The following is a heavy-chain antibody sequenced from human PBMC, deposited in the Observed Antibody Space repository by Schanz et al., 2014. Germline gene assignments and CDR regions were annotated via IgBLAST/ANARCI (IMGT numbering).Heavy chain of an antibody. D-gene: IGHD4-17*01. J-gene: IGHJ4*02. CDR2: IKQDGSEK. Sequence: EVQLVESGGGLVQPGESLRLSCAASGFSFSNYWMSWVRQAPGKGLEWVANIKQDGSEKYYGDSVKGRFTISRDNAKNSLYLRMISLRAEDTAVYYCARDAVTSVLTPGFYYWGQGTLVTVSS. V-gene: IGHV3-7*04. CDR1: GFSFSNYW. CDR3: ARDAVTSVLTPGFYY.